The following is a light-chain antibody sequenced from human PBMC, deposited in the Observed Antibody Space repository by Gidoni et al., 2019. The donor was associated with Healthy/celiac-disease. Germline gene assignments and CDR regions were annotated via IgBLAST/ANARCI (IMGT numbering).Light chain of an antibody. CDR3: AAWDDSLNGVV. V-gene: IGLV1-44*01. Sequence: QSVLTQPPSASGTPGQRVTISCSGSSPNIGINTVNWYQQLPGPAPKPLIYSNNQRPSGVPDRCSGSKSGTSASLAISGLQSEDEADYYCAAWDDSLNGVVFGGGTKLTVL. CDR1: SPNIGINT. CDR2: SNN. J-gene: IGLJ2*01.